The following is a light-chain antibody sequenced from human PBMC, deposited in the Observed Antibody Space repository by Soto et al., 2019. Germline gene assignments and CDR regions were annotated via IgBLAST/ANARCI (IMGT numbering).Light chain of an antibody. Sequence: QSVLTQPPSVSGAAGQRVTNSCTGSSSKIGAGYDVHWYQQLPGTAPKLLIYGSSNRPSGVPDRFSGSKSGTSASLAITGLQAEDEADYYCQSYDSSLSGYVFVTGTKLTVL. CDR1: SSKIGAGYD. CDR2: GSS. J-gene: IGLJ1*01. CDR3: QSYDSSLSGYV. V-gene: IGLV1-40*01.